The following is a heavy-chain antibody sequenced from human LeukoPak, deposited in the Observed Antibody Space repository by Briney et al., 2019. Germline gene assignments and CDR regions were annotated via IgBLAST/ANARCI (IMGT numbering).Heavy chain of an antibody. D-gene: IGHD1-26*01. CDR1: GYSFTENY. CDR3: ARDSAAIGGSNSPYDSHDL. CDR2: INPDSRAT. V-gene: IGHV1-2*02. Sequence: ASVKVSCKASGYSFTENYMNWLRQAPGQGLEWLGWINPDSRATNFAEKFKDRVAMTRDTSITTAYLELSGLTFDDTAIYYCARDSAAIGGSNSPYDSHDLWGQATLVTVSS. J-gene: IGHJ3*01.